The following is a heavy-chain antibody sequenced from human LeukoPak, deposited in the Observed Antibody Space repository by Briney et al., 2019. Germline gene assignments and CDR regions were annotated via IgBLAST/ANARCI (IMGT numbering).Heavy chain of an antibody. D-gene: IGHD3-22*01. CDR2: IKQDGSEK. J-gene: IGHJ2*01. CDR3: ARSQGGTMSLRHFDL. V-gene: IGHV3-7*05. Sequence: PGGSLRLSCAASGFPFSTYWMSWVRQAPGKGLEWVANIKQDGSEKKYVDSVKGRFTISRDNARNSLFLQMNSLRAEDTAVYYCARSQGGTMSLRHFDLWGRGTLVTVSS. CDR1: GFPFSTYW.